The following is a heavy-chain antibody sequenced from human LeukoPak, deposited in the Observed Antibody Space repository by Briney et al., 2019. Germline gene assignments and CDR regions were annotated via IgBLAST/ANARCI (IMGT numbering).Heavy chain of an antibody. CDR1: GFTISRSS. J-gene: IGHJ4*02. CDR2: ISRSGGNT. Sequence: GGSLRLSCAASGFTISRSSMRWVRQAPGKGLEFVSAISRSGGNTYYANSVKGRFTISRDTSKNTLYLQVGSLRVEDMAVYYCARVGDRSGNGYSHWGQGTLVTVSS. V-gene: IGHV3-64*01. CDR3: ARVGDRSGNGYSH. D-gene: IGHD2-2*03.